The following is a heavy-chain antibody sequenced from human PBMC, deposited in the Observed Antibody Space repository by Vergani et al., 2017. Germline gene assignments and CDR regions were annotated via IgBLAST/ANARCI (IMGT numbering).Heavy chain of an antibody. CDR2: ISGSGGST. J-gene: IGHJ5*02. Sequence: EVQLVESGGGVVQPGRSLRLSCAASGFTFSSYAMSWVRQAPGKGLEWVSAISGSGGSTYYADSVKGRFTISRDNSKNTLYLQMNSLRAEDTAVYYCLVVVPPPGFGPWGQGTLVTVSS. CDR3: LVVVPPPGFGP. V-gene: IGHV3-23*04. D-gene: IGHD2-2*01. CDR1: GFTFSSYA.